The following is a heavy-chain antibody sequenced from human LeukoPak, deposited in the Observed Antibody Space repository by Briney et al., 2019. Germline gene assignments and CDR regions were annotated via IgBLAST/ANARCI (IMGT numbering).Heavy chain of an antibody. V-gene: IGHV4-34*01. CDR2: INHSGST. CDR1: GGSFSGYY. D-gene: IGHD5-24*01. Sequence: SETLSLTCAVYGGSFSGYYWSWIRQPPGKGLEWIGEINHSGSTNYNPSLKSRVTISVDTSKNQFSLKLSSVTAADTAVYYCAGAQGRWLQLRFFDYWGQGTLVTVSS. CDR3: AGAQGRWLQLRFFDY. J-gene: IGHJ4*02.